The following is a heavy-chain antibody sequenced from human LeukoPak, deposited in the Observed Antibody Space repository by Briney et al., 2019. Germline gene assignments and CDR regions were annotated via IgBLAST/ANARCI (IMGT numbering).Heavy chain of an antibody. J-gene: IGHJ3*02. CDR1: GYTFTSYY. D-gene: IGHD1-26*01. CDR3: SIDLVGAKDAFDI. CDR2: INPSGGST. Sequence: ASVKVSCKASGYTFTSYYMHWVRQAPGQGLEWMGIINPSGGSTSYAQKFQGRVTMTRDTSTSTVYMELSSMRSEDTAVYYCSIDLVGAKDAFDIWGQGTMVTVSS. V-gene: IGHV1-46*01.